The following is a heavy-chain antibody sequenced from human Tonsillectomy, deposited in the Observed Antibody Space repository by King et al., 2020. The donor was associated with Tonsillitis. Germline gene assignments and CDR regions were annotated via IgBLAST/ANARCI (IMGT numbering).Heavy chain of an antibody. CDR3: ARYNHLCSGDYCYSYYFDY. V-gene: IGHV3-23*04. J-gene: IGHJ4*02. CDR1: GFTFSSYT. D-gene: IGHD2-15*01. Sequence: EVQLVESGGGLVQPGESLRLSCAASGFTFSSYTMSWVRQAPGKGLEWVSAISGSGGSTSYTDSVKGRFTISRDNSKNTLYLQMNSLRAEDTAVYYCARYNHLCSGDYCYSYYFDYWGQGTLVTVSS. CDR2: ISGSGGST.